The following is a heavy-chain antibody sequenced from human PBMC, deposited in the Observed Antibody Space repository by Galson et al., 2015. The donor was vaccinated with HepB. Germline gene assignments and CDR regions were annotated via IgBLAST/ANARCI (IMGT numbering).Heavy chain of an antibody. D-gene: IGHD7-27*01. V-gene: IGHV3-30-3*01. CDR1: GFTFSSYA. J-gene: IGHJ4*02. CDR3: ARSVVATPNWGWGFDY. Sequence: SLRLSCAASGFTFSSYAMHWVRQAPGKGLEWVAVISYDGNKKYYADSVKGRFTVSRDNSKNTLYLQMNSLRAEDTAVYYCARSVVATPNWGWGFDYWGQGTLVTVSS. CDR2: ISYDGNKK.